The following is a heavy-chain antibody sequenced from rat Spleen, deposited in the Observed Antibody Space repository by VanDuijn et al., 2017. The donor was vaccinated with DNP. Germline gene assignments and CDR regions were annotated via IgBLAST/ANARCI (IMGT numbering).Heavy chain of an antibody. V-gene: IGHV5-17*01. Sequence: EVQLVESGGGLVQPGRSLKLSCAASGFTFSDYAMAWVRQAPKKGLEWVASINPDGGSTYYRDSVKGRFTISRDNAENTVYLQMNSLRAEDTATYYCAKVYTTDYYFDYWGQGVMVTVSS. CDR1: GFTFSDYA. D-gene: IGHD1-6*01. CDR2: INPDGGST. CDR3: AKVYTTDYYFDY. J-gene: IGHJ2*01.